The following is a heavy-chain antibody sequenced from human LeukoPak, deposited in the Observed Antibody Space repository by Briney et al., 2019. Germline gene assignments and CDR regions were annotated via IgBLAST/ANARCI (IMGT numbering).Heavy chain of an antibody. CDR3: TTPVKRGTGTTF. J-gene: IGHJ4*02. V-gene: IGHV3-15*01. CDR2: IKRKTDGGTT. Sequence: VGSLRLSCAASGFTFSNAWMSWVRQAPGKGLEWVGRIKRKTDGGTTDYAAPVKGRFTISRDDSKNTLYLQMNSLKTEDTAVYYCTTPVKRGTGTTFWGQGTLVTVSS. D-gene: IGHD1-7*01. CDR1: GFTFSNAW.